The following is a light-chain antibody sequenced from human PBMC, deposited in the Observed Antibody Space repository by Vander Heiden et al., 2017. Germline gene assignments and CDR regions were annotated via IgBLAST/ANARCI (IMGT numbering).Light chain of an antibody. J-gene: IGLJ3*02. CDR2: DVS. CDR3: SSYTSSSTKV. CDR1: SSDVGGYNY. Sequence: SALTQPASVSGSPGQSTTISCTGTSSDVGGYNYVPWYQQHPGKAPKLMIYDVSNRPSGVSNRFSGSKSGNTASLTISGLQAEDEADYYCSSYTSSSTKVFGGGTKLTVL. V-gene: IGLV2-14*03.